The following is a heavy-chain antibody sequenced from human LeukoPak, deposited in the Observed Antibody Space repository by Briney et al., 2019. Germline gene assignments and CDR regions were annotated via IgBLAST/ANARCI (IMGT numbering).Heavy chain of an antibody. CDR2: IIPIFGTA. D-gene: IGHD6-13*01. V-gene: IGHV1-69*06. J-gene: IGHJ4*02. CDR1: GGTFSSYA. Sequence: GASVKVSCKASGGTFSSYAISWVRQAPGQGLEWMGGIIPIFGTANYAQKFQGRVTITADKSTSTAYMELSSLRSEDTAVYYCASCSLYSSSLFTFDYWGQGTLVTVSS. CDR3: ASCSLYSSSLFTFDY.